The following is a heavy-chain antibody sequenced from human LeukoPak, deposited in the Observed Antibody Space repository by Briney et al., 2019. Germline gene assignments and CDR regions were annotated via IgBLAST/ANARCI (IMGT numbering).Heavy chain of an antibody. J-gene: IGHJ6*04. Sequence: GGSLRLSCSASGFTFSSYAMHWVRQAPGKGLEYVSAISSNGGSTYYADSVKGRFTISRDNSKNTLYLQMSSLRAEDTAVYYCVKDYVVVVVPAGNSLYGMDVWGKGTTVTVSS. CDR2: ISSNGGST. CDR3: VKDYVVVVVPAGNSLYGMDV. D-gene: IGHD2-2*01. CDR1: GFTFSSYA. V-gene: IGHV3-64D*06.